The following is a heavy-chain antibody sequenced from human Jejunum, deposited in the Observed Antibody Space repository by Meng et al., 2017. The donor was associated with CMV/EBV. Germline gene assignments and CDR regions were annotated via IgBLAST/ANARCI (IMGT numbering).Heavy chain of an antibody. D-gene: IGHD5-12*01. J-gene: IGHJ5*02. CDR1: GFICSTYA. CDR2: ISYDGSHQ. V-gene: IGHV3-30*01. CDR3: AREAFSGGYDDGFDP. Sequence: SGFICSTYAMHWVRQAPGKGLEWLAVISYDGSHQYYADSVKGRFTISKDNSNNTLYLQMNSLRAEDTAVYYCAREAFSGGYDDGFDPWGQGTLVTVSS.